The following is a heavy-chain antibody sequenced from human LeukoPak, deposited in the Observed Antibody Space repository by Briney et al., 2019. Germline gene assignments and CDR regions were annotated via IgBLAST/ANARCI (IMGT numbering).Heavy chain of an antibody. J-gene: IGHJ6*02. CDR2: ISGSGGST. Sequence: GGSLRLSCAASGFTFSSYAMSWVRQAPGKGLEWVSAISGSGGSTYYADSVKGRFTISRDNSKNTLYLQMNSLRAEDTAVYYCGYGDYYYYGMDVWAQGTTVTVSS. V-gene: IGHV3-23*01. D-gene: IGHD4-17*01. CDR1: GFTFSSYA. CDR3: GYGDYYYYGMDV.